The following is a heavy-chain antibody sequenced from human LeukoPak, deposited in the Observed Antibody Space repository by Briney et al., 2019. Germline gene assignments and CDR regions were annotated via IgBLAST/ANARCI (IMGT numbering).Heavy chain of an antibody. J-gene: IGHJ4*02. CDR3: ARDERLLSFLK. Sequence: GGSLRLSCEASGFTFSNYWMTWVRQAPGKGLEWVSGITGSGGSTYYADSVKGRFTISRDNSKNTLYLQMNSLRAEDTAIYYCARDERLLSFLKWGQGTLVTVSS. D-gene: IGHD3-3*01. V-gene: IGHV3-23*01. CDR2: ITGSGGST. CDR1: GFTFSNYW.